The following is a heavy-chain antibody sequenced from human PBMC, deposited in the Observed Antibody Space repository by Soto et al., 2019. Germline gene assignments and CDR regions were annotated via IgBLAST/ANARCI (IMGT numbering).Heavy chain of an antibody. CDR1: GFTFSSYA. Sequence: PVGSLRLSCAASGFTFSSYAMSWVRQAPGKGLEWVSAISGSGGSTYYADSVKGRFTTSRDNSKNTLYLQMNSLRAEDTAVYYCAKDFATLDYDSSGYFDYWGQGTLVTVSS. CDR3: AKDFATLDYDSSGYFDY. D-gene: IGHD3-22*01. V-gene: IGHV3-23*01. CDR2: ISGSGGST. J-gene: IGHJ4*02.